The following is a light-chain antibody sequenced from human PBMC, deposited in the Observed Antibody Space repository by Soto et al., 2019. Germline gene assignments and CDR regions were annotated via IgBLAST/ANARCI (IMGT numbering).Light chain of an antibody. Sequence: EIVLTQSPATLSLSPGERATLSCRASQSVSSYLSCYHQKRGQAPRLLIYDASTGATGIPARFSGSGSGTDFTLTISRLEPEDFSVYHRQQYGTTFGQGTKVDIK. V-gene: IGKV3-11*01. CDR1: QSVSSY. J-gene: IGKJ1*01. CDR3: QQYGTT. CDR2: DAS.